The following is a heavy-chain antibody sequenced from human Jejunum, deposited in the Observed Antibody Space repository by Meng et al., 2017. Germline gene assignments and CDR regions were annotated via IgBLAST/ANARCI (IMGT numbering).Heavy chain of an antibody. Sequence: ASVKVSCKASGYTFTSYYIHWVRQAPGQGLEYMGIIRPSGGGTRYAQKFQGRVTMTRDTSTSTVYMELSSLRSEDTAVYYCAREVPETYYFDYWGHGTLVTVSS. J-gene: IGHJ4*03. CDR3: AREVPETYYFDY. CDR2: IRPSGGGT. D-gene: IGHD2-2*01. V-gene: IGHV1-46*01. CDR1: GYTFTSYY.